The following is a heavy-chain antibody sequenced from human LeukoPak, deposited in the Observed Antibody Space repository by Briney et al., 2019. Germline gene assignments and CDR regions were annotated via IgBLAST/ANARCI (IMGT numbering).Heavy chain of an antibody. CDR3: ARDWFCSGGSCRNVFDI. J-gene: IGHJ3*02. D-gene: IGHD2-15*01. Sequence: ASVKVSCKASGYTFSNYGIIWVRQAPGQGLEWMGWNSAYNDNTNYAQKFHDRVSITTDTATDTSYMELRSLSSDETALYYCARDWFCSGGSCRNVFDIWGQRTMVTVSS. V-gene: IGHV1-18*01. CDR2: NSAYNDNT. CDR1: GYTFSNYG.